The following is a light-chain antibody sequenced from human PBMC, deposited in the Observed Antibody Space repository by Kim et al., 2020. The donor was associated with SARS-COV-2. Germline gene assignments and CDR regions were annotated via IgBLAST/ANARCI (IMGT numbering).Light chain of an antibody. CDR1: STNIGTNT. CDR3: ATTDDSLNGVV. CDR2: NDN. Sequence: QTVTHTCSGRSTNIGTNTVSWYRQLPGTAPNLVIYNDNRRSSGVPDRFSASKSGNSASLAISGLQSDDEADYYCATTDDSLNGVVFGGGTQLTVL. J-gene: IGLJ3*02. V-gene: IGLV1-44*01.